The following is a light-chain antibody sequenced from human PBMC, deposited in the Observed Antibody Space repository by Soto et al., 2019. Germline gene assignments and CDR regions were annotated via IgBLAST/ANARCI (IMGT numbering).Light chain of an antibody. CDR2: EVT. CDR1: SSDVGSYNL. Sequence: QSALTQPASVSGSPGQSITISCTGTSSDVGSYNLVSWYQQHPGTAPKLMISEVTKRPSGVSNRFSGSKSGNTASLTISGLQAEDEADYYCCSYARSHYVFGTGTKGHRP. J-gene: IGLJ1*01. V-gene: IGLV2-23*02. CDR3: CSYARSHYV.